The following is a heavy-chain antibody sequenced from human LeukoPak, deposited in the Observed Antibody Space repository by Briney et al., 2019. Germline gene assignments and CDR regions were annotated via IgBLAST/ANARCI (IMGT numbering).Heavy chain of an antibody. CDR2: INQDGSAN. V-gene: IGHV3-7*03. J-gene: IGHJ4*02. D-gene: IGHD6-19*01. CDR3: ARDPDLYITGWFYFDF. CDR1: GFTFRGYW. Sequence: PGGSLRLSCAASGFTFRGYWMTWVRQPPGKGLEWVANINQDGSANFYVDSVKGRFTISRDNAKNSLYLQMNSLRAEDTAVYYCARDPDLYITGWFYFDFWGQGTLVTVSS.